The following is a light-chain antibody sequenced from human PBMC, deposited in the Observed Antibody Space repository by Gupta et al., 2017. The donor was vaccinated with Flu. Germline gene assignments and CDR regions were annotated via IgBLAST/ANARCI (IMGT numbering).Light chain of an antibody. CDR3: QQEGHSPWT. J-gene: IGKJ1*01. V-gene: IGKV3-20*01. Sequence: GTLCLSPGESATISCWARQSVSSSILAWYQQKPGQAPRLLIYGASNRATDIPDRFSGSGSGTDFTLTISRLEPEDFAVYYCQQEGHSPWTFGQGTKVEIK. CDR2: GAS. CDR1: QSVSSSI.